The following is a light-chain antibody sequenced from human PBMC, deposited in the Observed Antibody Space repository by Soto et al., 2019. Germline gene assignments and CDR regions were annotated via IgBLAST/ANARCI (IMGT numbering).Light chain of an antibody. CDR1: QSLAHSDGNTY. Sequence: DVVMTQPPLFLPVTLGQPASISCRSSQSLAHSDGNTYLNWFQQRPGQSPRRLIYKVSNRDSGVPGRLSGSGSGTDFTLKISRVEAEDVAVYYCMQGTHWPWTFGQGTKVEIK. J-gene: IGKJ1*01. V-gene: IGKV2-30*02. CDR3: MQGTHWPWT. CDR2: KVS.